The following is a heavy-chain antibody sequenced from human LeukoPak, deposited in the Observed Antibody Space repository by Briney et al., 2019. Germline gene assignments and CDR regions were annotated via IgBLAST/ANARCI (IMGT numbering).Heavy chain of an antibody. CDR2: INSDGSST. J-gene: IGHJ3*02. D-gene: IGHD3-22*01. CDR1: GFTFSSYW. CDR3: ARGDPYDNDAFDI. V-gene: IGHV3-74*01. Sequence: GGSLRLSCAASGFTFSSYWMHWVRQAPGKGPVWVSRINSDGSSTSYADSVKGRFTISRDNAKNTLYLQMNSLRAEDTAVYYCARGDPYDNDAFDIWGQGTMVTVSS.